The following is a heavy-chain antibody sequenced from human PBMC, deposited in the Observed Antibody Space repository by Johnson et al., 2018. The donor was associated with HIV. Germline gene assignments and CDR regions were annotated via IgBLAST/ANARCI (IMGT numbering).Heavy chain of an antibody. CDR2: IKQDGSEK. J-gene: IGHJ3*02. CDR1: GFTFSSYW. Sequence: VQLVESGGGLVQPGGSLRLSCAASGFTFSSYWMSWVRQAPGKGLEWVANIKQDGSEKYYVDSVKGRFPISRDNAKNSLYLQMNSLRAEDTAVYYCARDEYSSGYYDAFDIWGQGTMVTVSS. V-gene: IGHV3-7*01. D-gene: IGHD3-22*01. CDR3: ARDEYSSGYYDAFDI.